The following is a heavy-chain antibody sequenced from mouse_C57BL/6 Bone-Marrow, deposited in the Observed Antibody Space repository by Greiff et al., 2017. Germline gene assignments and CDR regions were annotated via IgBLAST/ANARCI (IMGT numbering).Heavy chain of an antibody. J-gene: IGHJ4*01. Sequence: QVQLKQPGAELVKPGASVKLSCKASGYTFTSYWMHWVKQRPGRGLEWIGRIDPNSGGTKYNEKFKSKATLTVDKPSSTAYMQLSSLTSEDSAVYDCAREEGGYDFYYAMDYWGQGTSVTVSS. CDR3: AREEGGYDFYYAMDY. D-gene: IGHD2-3*01. V-gene: IGHV1-72*01. CDR2: IDPNSGGT. CDR1: GYTFTSYW.